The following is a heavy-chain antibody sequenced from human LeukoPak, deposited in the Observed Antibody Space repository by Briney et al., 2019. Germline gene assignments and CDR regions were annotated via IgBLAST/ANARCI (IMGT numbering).Heavy chain of an antibody. CDR1: GGSMSSSSYY. D-gene: IGHD6-19*01. Sequence: SETLSLTCTVSGGSMSSSSYYWGWIRQPPGKGLEWIGSIYYSGSTYYNPSLKSRVTISVDTSKNQFSLKLSSVTAADTAVYYCATGGYSSGWYFDYWGQGTLVTVSS. CDR2: IYYSGST. J-gene: IGHJ4*02. V-gene: IGHV4-39*07. CDR3: ATGGYSSGWYFDY.